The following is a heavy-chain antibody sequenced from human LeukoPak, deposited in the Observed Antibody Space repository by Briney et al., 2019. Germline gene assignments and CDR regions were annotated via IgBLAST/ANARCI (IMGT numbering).Heavy chain of an antibody. D-gene: IGHD3/OR15-3a*01. CDR2: ILGSGGST. V-gene: IGHV3-23*01. CDR3: AKWGDYDVLTGYYVPDY. CDR1: GFTFSNYA. J-gene: IGHJ4*02. Sequence: AASLRLSCAASGFTFSNYAMSWVRQAPGKGLEWVSAILGSGGSTYYADPVKGRFTVSRDNSRSTLYLQMKSLRAEDTALYYCAKWGDYDVLTGYYVPDYWGQGTRVTVSS.